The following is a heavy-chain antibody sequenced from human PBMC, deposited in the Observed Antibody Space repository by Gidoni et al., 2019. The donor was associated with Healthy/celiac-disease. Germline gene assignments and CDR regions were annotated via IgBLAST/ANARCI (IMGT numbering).Heavy chain of an antibody. V-gene: IGHV4-61*02. CDR1: GASIGRGSYY. J-gene: IGHJ4*02. Sequence: QVQLQESGPGLVKPSQTLSLTCTVSGASIGRGSYYWSWIRQPAGKRREWIGHIYTSGGTNYNPSLKSRFTISVDTSKNQFSLKLSSVTAADTAVYYCAGGCSGGGCQPRADFDYWGQGTLVTVSS. CDR3: AGGCSGGGCQPRADFDY. CDR2: IYTSGGT. D-gene: IGHD2-15*01.